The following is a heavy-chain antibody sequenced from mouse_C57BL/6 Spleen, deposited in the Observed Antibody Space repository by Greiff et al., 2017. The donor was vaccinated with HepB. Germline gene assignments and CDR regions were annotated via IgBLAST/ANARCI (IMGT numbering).Heavy chain of an antibody. Sequence: EVKLVESEGGLVQPGSSMKLSCTASGFTFSDYYMAWVRQVPEKGLEWVANINYDGSSTYYLDSLKSRFIISRDNAKNILYLQMSSLKSEDTATYYCARDGNGYYPFDYWGQGTTLTVSS. CDR3: ARDGNGYYPFDY. V-gene: IGHV5-16*01. D-gene: IGHD2-3*01. J-gene: IGHJ2*01. CDR2: INYDGSST. CDR1: GFTFSDYY.